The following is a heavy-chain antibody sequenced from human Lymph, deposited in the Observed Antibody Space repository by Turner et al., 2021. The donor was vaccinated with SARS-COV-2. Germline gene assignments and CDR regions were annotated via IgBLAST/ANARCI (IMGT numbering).Heavy chain of an antibody. J-gene: IGHJ4*02. D-gene: IGHD2-15*01. Sequence: QVHVPESGPGQVKPSGTLSLPCAVAGGSISSINWWSWVRQPTGKGLEWIWEIDHSGSPNYNPSLKGRVTISVDKSKNQFSLKLISVTAADTAVYYCATKYCSGGRCSYFDYWGQGTLVTVSS. CDR2: IDHSGSP. CDR1: GGSISSINW. CDR3: ATKYCSGGRCSYFDY. V-gene: IGHV4-4*02.